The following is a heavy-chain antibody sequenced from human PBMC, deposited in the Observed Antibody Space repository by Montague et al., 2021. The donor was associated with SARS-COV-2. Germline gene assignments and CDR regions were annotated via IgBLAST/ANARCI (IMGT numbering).Heavy chain of an antibody. D-gene: IGHD2-21*01. Sequence: SLRLSLSASGFTFSSYSMNWVRQAPGKGLEWVAIISYDGRKKYYEDSVEGRFTISRDTSRNTLYLQMNSLRSEDTATYYCAREGFPISTSDPVEAFDIWGQGKMVTVSS. V-gene: IGHV3-30*03. CDR1: GFTFSSYS. CDR3: AREGFPISTSDPVEAFDI. J-gene: IGHJ3*02. CDR2: ISYDGRKK.